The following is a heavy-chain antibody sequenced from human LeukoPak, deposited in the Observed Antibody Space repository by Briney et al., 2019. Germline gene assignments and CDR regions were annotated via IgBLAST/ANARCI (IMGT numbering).Heavy chain of an antibody. CDR1: GFTFSSYS. V-gene: IGHV3-21*01. CDR3: ARDSGGYDPTDYFDY. CDR2: ISSSSSYI. Sequence: PGGSLRLSCAASGFTFSSYSMNWVRQAPGKGLEWVGSISSSSSYIYYADSVKGRFTIARYNAENSLYLQMNSLRAEDTAVYYCARDSGGYDPTDYFDYWGQGTLVTVSS. J-gene: IGHJ4*02. D-gene: IGHD5-12*01.